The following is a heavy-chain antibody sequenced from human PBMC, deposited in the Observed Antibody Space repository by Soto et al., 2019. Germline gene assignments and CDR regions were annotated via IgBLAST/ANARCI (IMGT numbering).Heavy chain of an antibody. J-gene: IGHJ5*02. CDR3: SRGRGAAACSELFDP. CDR1: GFTFSSYD. CDR2: IGTAGDT. V-gene: IGHV3-13*01. D-gene: IGHD6-13*01. Sequence: GGYLRLSCAAYGFTFSSYDMHWVRQATGKGLEWVSAIGTAGDTYYPGSVKCRFTISRENAKNSLYLQMNSLRAGDTAVYFCSRGRGAAACSELFDPWGQGTLVTVSS.